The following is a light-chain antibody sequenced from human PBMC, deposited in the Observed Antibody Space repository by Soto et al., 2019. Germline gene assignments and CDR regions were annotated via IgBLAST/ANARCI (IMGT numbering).Light chain of an antibody. CDR3: QKYNSAPFT. V-gene: IGKV3D-20*02. Sequence: EFVLTQSPGTLSLSPGERATLSCRASQTIRNNYLAWYQQKPGQAPRLLIYDASSRATGIPDRFRGGGSGTDVTLTISRLEPEDVATYYCQKYNSAPFTFGPGTKVDIK. CDR1: QTIRNNY. CDR2: DAS. J-gene: IGKJ3*01.